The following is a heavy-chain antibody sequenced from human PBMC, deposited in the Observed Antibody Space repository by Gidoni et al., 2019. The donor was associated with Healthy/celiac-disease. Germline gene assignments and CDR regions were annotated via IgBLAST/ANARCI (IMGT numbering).Heavy chain of an antibody. CDR3: ARDRYSYGYDAFDI. CDR2: IYSGGST. D-gene: IGHD5-18*01. J-gene: IGHJ3*02. Sequence: EVQLVESGGGLVQPGGSLRLSCAASGFTVSSNYMSWVSQAPGKGLEWVSVIYSGGSTYYADSGKGRFTISRDNSKNTLYLQMNSLRAEDTDVYYCARDRYSYGYDAFDIWGQGTMVTVSS. CDR1: GFTVSSNY. V-gene: IGHV3-66*01.